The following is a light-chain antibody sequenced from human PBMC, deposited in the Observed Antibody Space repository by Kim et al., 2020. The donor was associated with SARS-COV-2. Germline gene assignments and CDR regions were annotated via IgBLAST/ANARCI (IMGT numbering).Light chain of an antibody. Sequence: SVGDRVTITCQASQDISNYLNWYQHKPGKAPKLLIYDASNLETGVPSRFSGSGSRTDFTFTISSLQPEDVATYYCQQYDNLPPFTFGQGTKVDIK. CDR3: QQYDNLPPFT. V-gene: IGKV1-33*01. CDR1: QDISNY. CDR2: DAS. J-gene: IGKJ2*01.